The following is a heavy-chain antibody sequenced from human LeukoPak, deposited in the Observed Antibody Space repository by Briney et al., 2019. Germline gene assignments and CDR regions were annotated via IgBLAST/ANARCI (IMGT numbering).Heavy chain of an antibody. CDR1: GFTFSSYW. CDR2: IKQDGSEK. CDR3: ARDGDAYNFDY. J-gene: IGHJ4*02. V-gene: IGHV3-7*01. Sequence: PGGSLRLSCAASGFTFSSYWMSWVRQAPGKGLEWVANIKQDGSEKYYVDSVKGRFTISRDNAKNTLYLQMNSLRAEDTAVYYCARDGDAYNFDYWGQGALVTVSS. D-gene: IGHD5-24*01.